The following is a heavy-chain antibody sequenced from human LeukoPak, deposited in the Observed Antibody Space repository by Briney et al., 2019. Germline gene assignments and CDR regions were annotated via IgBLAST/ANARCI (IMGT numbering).Heavy chain of an antibody. D-gene: IGHD2-2*03. CDR3: ARDMEVDVVIRQAAYPLDS. J-gene: IGHJ4*02. V-gene: IGHV3-21*01. CDR2: ISSRSSYI. CDR1: GFNFSDYK. Sequence: SGGSLRLSCAASGFNFSDYKMTWVRQAPGKGREWVSSISSRSSYIYYADSVNGRFTISRENAKNSLYMQMDGLRAEDTAVFYCARDMEVDVVIRQAAYPLDSWGQGTLVTVSS.